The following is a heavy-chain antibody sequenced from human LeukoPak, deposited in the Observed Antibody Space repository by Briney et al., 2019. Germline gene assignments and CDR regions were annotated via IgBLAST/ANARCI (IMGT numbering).Heavy chain of an antibody. V-gene: IGHV3-23*01. CDR1: GFTFSSYA. CDR2: ISGSGGST. J-gene: IGHJ5*02. CDR3: ASEYSSSWYGWFDP. D-gene: IGHD6-13*01. Sequence: GGSLRLSCAASGFTFSSYAMSWVRQAPGKGLEWVSAISGSGGSTYYEDSVKGRFTISRDNSKNTLYLQMNSLRAEDTAVYYCASEYSSSWYGWFDPWGQGTLVTVSS.